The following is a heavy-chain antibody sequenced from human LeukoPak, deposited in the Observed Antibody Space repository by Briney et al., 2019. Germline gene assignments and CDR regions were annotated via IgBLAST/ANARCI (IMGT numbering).Heavy chain of an antibody. CDR1: GGSFSGYY. D-gene: IGHD6-13*01. CDR3: ARVVWQQLAGRFDP. Sequence: SETLSLTCAVYGGSFSGYYWSWIRQPPGKGLEWIGEINHSGSTNYNPSLKSRVTISVDTSKNQFSLKLSSVTAADTAVYYCARVVWQQLAGRFDPWGQGTLVTVSS. CDR2: INHSGST. V-gene: IGHV4-34*01. J-gene: IGHJ5*02.